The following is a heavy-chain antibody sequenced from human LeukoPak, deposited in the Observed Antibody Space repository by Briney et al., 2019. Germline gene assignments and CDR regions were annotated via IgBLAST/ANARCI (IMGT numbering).Heavy chain of an antibody. Sequence: GASVKVSCKASGYTFTGYYMHWVRQAPGQGFEWMGWINPNSGGTNYAQKFQGRVTMTRDTSISTAYMELSRLRSDDAAVYYCARIPRRGHSYGAIDYWGQGTLVTVSS. J-gene: IGHJ4*02. V-gene: IGHV1-2*02. D-gene: IGHD5-18*01. CDR2: INPNSGGT. CDR1: GYTFTGYY. CDR3: ARIPRRGHSYGAIDY.